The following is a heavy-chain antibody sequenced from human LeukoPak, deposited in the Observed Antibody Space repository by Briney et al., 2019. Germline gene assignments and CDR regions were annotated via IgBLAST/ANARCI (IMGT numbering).Heavy chain of an antibody. CDR3: ANSPTYCSSTSCYINY. V-gene: IGHV3-30*18. D-gene: IGHD2-2*02. J-gene: IGHJ4*02. CDR1: GFIFSNYG. Sequence: PGGSLRLSCAASGFIFSNYGMHWVRQAPGKGLEWVAVISDDGGNKYYVDSVKGRFTISRDNSKNTLYMQMNSLRSEDTAVYYCANSPTYCSSTSCYINYWGQGTLVAVSS. CDR2: ISDDGGNK.